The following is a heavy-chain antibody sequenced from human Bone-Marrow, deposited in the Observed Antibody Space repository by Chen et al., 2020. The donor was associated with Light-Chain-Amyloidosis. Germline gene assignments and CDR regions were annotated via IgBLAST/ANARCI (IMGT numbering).Heavy chain of an antibody. CDR2: IYAGGST. CDR3: AFRSRDCFSGGPCYGDAFNV. V-gene: IGHV3-53*02. CDR1: GFSVSGNY. J-gene: IGHJ3*01. Sequence: EVQLVETGGGVIQPGGSLRLPCAASGFSVSGNYMTWVRQAPGRGLEWVSLIYAGGSTFYAESVKGRFTISRDISENTLILQMSSLRADDTAVYYCAFRSRDCFSGGPCYGDAFNVWGQGTVVTVSS. D-gene: IGHD2-21*02.